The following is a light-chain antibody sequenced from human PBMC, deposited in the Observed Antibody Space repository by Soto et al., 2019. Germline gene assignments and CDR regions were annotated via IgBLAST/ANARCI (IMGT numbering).Light chain of an antibody. V-gene: IGKV3-11*01. J-gene: IGKJ5*01. CDR3: QQRSNWPLT. Sequence: EIVLTQSPATLSLSPGERATLSCRASQSVSSYLAWYQQKPGQAPRLLIYDASNRATGIPARFSGSGSGTVFTLTISSLEPEDFAVYYCQQRSNWPLTFGQG. CDR1: QSVSSY. CDR2: DAS.